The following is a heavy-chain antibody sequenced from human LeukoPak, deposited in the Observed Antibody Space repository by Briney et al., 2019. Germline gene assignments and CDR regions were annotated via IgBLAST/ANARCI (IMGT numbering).Heavy chain of an antibody. Sequence: SETLSLTCTVSGGSISSSSYYWGWIRQPPGKGLEWIGYIYYSGSTNYNPSLKSRVTISVDTSKNQFSLKLSSVTAADTAVYYCARAHMITSYYYYYYMDVWGKGTTVTVSS. D-gene: IGHD3-16*01. J-gene: IGHJ6*03. CDR2: IYYSGST. V-gene: IGHV4-61*05. CDR3: ARAHMITSYYYYYYMDV. CDR1: GGSISSSSYY.